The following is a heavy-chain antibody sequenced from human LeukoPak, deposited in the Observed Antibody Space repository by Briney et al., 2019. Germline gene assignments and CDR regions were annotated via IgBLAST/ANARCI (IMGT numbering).Heavy chain of an antibody. CDR3: ARVGSSLYYYYYYMDV. CDR1: GGSISSYY. D-gene: IGHD6-6*01. V-gene: IGHV4-59*01. Sequence: PSETLSLTCTVSGGSISSYYWSWIRQPPGKGLEWMGYIYYSGSTNYNPSLKSRVTISVDTSKNQFSLKLSSVTAADTAVYYCARVGSSLYYYYYYMDVWGKGTTVTVSS. J-gene: IGHJ6*03. CDR2: IYYSGST.